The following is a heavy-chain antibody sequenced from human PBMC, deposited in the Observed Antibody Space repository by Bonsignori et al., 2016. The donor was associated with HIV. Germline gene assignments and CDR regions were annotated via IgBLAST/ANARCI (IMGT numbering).Heavy chain of an antibody. D-gene: IGHD3-3*01. CDR1: GYPLSELP. CDR3: APILTIFGSGWDF. Sequence: QVHLVQSGAEVKRPGASVKVSCKVSGYPLSELPMHWVRQAPGKGLEWMGGLNPEKAQTIYAQKFQGRVTVTEDRSADTAYMELHNLTSDDTAVYFCAPILTIFGSGWDFWGQGTLVTVSS. V-gene: IGHV1-24*01. J-gene: IGHJ4*02. CDR2: LNPEKAQT.